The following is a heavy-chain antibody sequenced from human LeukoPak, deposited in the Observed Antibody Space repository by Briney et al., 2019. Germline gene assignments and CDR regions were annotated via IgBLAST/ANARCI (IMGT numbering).Heavy chain of an antibody. CDR1: GFIFSSYA. V-gene: IGHV3-23*01. J-gene: IGHJ4*02. CDR2: ISDIGSSR. Sequence: GGSLRLSCAPSGFIFSSYALTWVRQAPGKGLEWVSVISDIGSSRYYADTVKGRFTISRDNSKYTVFLQMSSLRVEDTAIYYCAKDIAAAGDYWGQGTLVTVSS. D-gene: IGHD6-13*01. CDR3: AKDIAAAGDY.